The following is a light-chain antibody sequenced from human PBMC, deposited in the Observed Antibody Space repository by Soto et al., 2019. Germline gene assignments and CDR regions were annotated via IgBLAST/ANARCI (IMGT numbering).Light chain of an antibody. Sequence: QSALTQPASVSGSPEQSITISCTGTSSDVGSYNLVSWYQQHPGKAPKVMIYEATKRPSGVSNRFSGSKSGNTASLTISGLQAEDEADYYCSSYTSRNTYVFGTGTKVTVL. CDR1: SSDVGSYNL. J-gene: IGLJ1*01. V-gene: IGLV2-14*02. CDR2: EAT. CDR3: SSYTSRNTYV.